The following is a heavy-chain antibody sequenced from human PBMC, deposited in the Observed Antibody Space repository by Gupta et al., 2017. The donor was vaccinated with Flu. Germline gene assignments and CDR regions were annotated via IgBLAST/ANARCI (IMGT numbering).Heavy chain of an antibody. CDR3: TRVSGGNSGGFDY. CDR2: IRNKAYGGTT. V-gene: IGHV3-49*04. CDR1: GFTFGDYA. J-gene: IGHJ4*02. D-gene: IGHD2-21*02. Sequence: EVQLVESGGGLAQPGRSLRLSCTASGFTFGDYAMSWVRQAPGKGLEGVGFIRNKAYGGTTEDAAAVKGRFTISRHDSKSIAYLQMKSLKTEDTAVYYCTRVSGGNSGGFDYWGQGTLVTVSS.